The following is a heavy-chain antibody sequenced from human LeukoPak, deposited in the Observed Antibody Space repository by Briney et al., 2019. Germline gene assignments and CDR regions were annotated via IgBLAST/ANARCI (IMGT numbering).Heavy chain of an antibody. D-gene: IGHD3-10*01. CDR2: INPSGGST. CDR1: GYTFTSYY. J-gene: IGHJ4*02. Sequence: GASVKVSCKASGYTFTSYYMHWVRQAPGQGLEWMGIINPSGGSTSYAQKFQGRVTMTRDTSTSTVYMELSSLRSEDTAVYYCVREWSPTENGSGSYLRNWGQGTLVTVSS. V-gene: IGHV1-46*01. CDR3: VREWSPTENGSGSYLRN.